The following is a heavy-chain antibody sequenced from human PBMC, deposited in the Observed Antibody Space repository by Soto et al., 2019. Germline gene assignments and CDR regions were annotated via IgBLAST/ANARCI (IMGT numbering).Heavy chain of an antibody. CDR3: ARVVAAAGKGASAHDYYYYYGMDV. V-gene: IGHV1-69*01. CDR1: GGTFSSYA. J-gene: IGHJ6*02. D-gene: IGHD6-13*01. Sequence: QVQLVQSGAAVKKPGSSVKVSCKASGGTFSSYAISWVRQAPGQGLEWTGGIIPIFGTANYAQKLQGRVTITADESTSTAYMELSSLRAEDTAVYYCARVVAAAGKGASAHDYYYYYGMDVWGQGTTVTVSS. CDR2: IIPIFGTA.